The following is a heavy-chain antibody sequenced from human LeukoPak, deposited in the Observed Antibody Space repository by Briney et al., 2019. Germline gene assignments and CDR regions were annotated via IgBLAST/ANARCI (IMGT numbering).Heavy chain of an antibody. CDR3: ARPPRGDYYGSGSYYEISYYYYMDV. Sequence: PGGSLRLSCAASGFTFSSYSMNWVRQAPGKGLEWVPSISSSSSYIYYADSVKGRFTISRDNAKNSLYLQMNSLRAEDTAVYYCARPPRGDYYGSGSYYEISYYYYMDVWGKGTTVTVSS. V-gene: IGHV3-21*01. D-gene: IGHD3-10*01. CDR1: GFTFSSYS. J-gene: IGHJ6*03. CDR2: ISSSSSYI.